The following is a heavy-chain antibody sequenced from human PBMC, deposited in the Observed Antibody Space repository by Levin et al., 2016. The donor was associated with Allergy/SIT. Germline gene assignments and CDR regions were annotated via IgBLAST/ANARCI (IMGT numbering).Heavy chain of an antibody. CDR3: ARAVRMGYYGSGSYDL. J-gene: IGHJ5*02. V-gene: IGHV3-11*04. Sequence: GESLKISCAASGFTFGDYYMSWIRRAPGKGLEWLSYISTSSSTMYYANSVKGRFTISRDNARNSLYLQMDSLRDGDTAVYYCARAVRMGYYGSGSYDLWGQGTLVTVSS. CDR1: GFTFGDYY. CDR2: ISTSSSTM. D-gene: IGHD3-10*01.